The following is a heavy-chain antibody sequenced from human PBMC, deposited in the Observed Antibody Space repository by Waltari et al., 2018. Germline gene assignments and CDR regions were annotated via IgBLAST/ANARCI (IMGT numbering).Heavy chain of an antibody. CDR3: ARVLIAAAGIPPFDY. CDR1: GFTFSSYS. D-gene: IGHD6-13*01. Sequence: EVQLVESGGGLVKPGGSLRLSCAASGFTFSSYSMNWVRQAPGKGLEWVSSISSSSSYIYYADSVKGRFTISRDNAKNSLYLQMNSLRAEDTAVYYCARVLIAAAGIPPFDYRGQGTLVTVSS. CDR2: ISSSSSYI. V-gene: IGHV3-21*01. J-gene: IGHJ4*02.